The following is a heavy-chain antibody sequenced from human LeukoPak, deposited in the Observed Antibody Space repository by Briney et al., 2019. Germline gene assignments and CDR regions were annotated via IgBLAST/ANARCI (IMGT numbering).Heavy chain of an antibody. Sequence: PGGSLRLSCAASGFTFSSFAMSWVRQAPGKGLEWVSAISGSGGSTNYADSVKGRFTISRDNSKNTLYLQMNSLRAEDTAVYYCARNGVASTYDIWGQGTMVTVSS. CDR1: GFTFSSFA. CDR2: ISGSGGST. D-gene: IGHD3-3*01. V-gene: IGHV3-23*01. J-gene: IGHJ3*02. CDR3: ARNGVASTYDI.